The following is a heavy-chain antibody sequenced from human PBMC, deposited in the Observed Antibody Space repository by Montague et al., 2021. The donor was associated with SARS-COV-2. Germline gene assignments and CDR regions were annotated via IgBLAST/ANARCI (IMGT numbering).Heavy chain of an antibody. CDR1: GGSISGSNW. D-gene: IGHD3-10*01. CDR3: ARVHTLWFGELLLDYYYYDGMDV. J-gene: IGHJ6*02. Sequence: SETLSLTCAVSGGSISGSNWWSWVRQPPGKGLECIGEIYHSGSTNYNPSLKSRVTISVDKSKHQFSLKLSSVTAADTAVYYCARVHTLWFGELLLDYYYYDGMDVWGQGTTVTVSS. V-gene: IGHV4-4*02. CDR2: IYHSGST.